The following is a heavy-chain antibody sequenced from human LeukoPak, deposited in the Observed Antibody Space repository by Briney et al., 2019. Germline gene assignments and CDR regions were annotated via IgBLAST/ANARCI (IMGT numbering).Heavy chain of an antibody. Sequence: ESGPALVEPTQTLTVTCTFSGFSPRTSGMCGSGVRQPPGKALEWLVRSDWDDDKFYSTSLRTRLTISKDNSKNQVVLTMTNMEPVDTATYYCARIYHLGGRSNFDYWGQGTLVTVSS. V-gene: IGHV2-70*17. CDR2: SDWDDDK. CDR3: ARIYHLGGRSNFDY. J-gene: IGHJ4*02. D-gene: IGHD6-19*01. CDR1: GFSPRTSGMC.